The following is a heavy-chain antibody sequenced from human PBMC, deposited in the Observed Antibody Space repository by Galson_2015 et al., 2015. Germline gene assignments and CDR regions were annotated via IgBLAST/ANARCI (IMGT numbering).Heavy chain of an antibody. CDR2: VNGGGGSK. J-gene: IGHJ4*02. CDR3: AKGGLGYCSGGSCYSGKEFDY. D-gene: IGHD2-15*01. V-gene: IGHV3-23*01. Sequence: SLRLSCAASGFTFSSYAMRWVRQAPGKGLEWVSTVNGGGGSKYYADSVKGRFTISRDNSRNTLYLQMNSLRVDDTAVYFCAKGGLGYCSGGSCYSGKEFDYWGQGTLVTVSS. CDR1: GFTFSSYA.